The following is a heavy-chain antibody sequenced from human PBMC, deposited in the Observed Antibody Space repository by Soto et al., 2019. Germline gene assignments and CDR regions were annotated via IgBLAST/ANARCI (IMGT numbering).Heavy chain of an antibody. CDR3: AREPLIRGVRYYFDY. CDR2: IDPSDSYI. Sequence: GESLKISCKASGYTFTSYWITWVRQMPGKGLEWMGRIDPSDSYINYNPSLRSRLSMSVDTSKNEFSLKLSSVTAADTAVYYCAREPLIRGVRYYFDYWGRGTLVTVSS. J-gene: IGHJ4*02. D-gene: IGHD3-10*01. V-gene: IGHV5-10-1*01. CDR1: GYTFTSYW.